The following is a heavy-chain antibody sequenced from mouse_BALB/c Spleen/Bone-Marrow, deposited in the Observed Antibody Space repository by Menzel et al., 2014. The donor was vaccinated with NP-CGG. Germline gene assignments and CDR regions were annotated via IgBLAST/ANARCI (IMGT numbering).Heavy chain of an antibody. Sequence: EVQLQQSGPELVKPGASMKISCKASGYSFTGYTMNWVKQSPGKNLEWIGLINPYNGGTNYNQKFKGKATLTVDKSSSTAYMELLSLTSEDSAVYYCVRDYDYGNYAMDYWGQGTSVTVSS. CDR2: INPYNGGT. V-gene: IGHV1-18*01. CDR1: GYSFTGYT. J-gene: IGHJ4*01. D-gene: IGHD2-4*01. CDR3: VRDYDYGNYAMDY.